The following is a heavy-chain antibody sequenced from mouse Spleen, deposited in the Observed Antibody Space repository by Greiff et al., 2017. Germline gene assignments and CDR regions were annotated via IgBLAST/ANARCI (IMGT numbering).Heavy chain of an antibody. V-gene: IGHV1-15*01. J-gene: IGHJ3*01. CDR1: GYTFTDYE. D-gene: IGHD4-1*01. CDR3: TIGNWVWFAY. Sequence: QVQLKESGAELVRPGASVTLSCKASGYTFTDYEMHWVKQTPVHGLEWIGAIDPETGGTAYNQKFKGKAILTADKSSSTAYMELRSLTSEDSAVYYCTIGNWVWFAYWGQGTLVTVSA. CDR2: IDPETGGT.